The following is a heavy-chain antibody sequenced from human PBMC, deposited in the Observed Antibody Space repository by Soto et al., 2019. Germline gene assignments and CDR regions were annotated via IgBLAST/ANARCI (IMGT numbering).Heavy chain of an antibody. CDR3: ARDLYYDRYFDY. J-gene: IGHJ4*02. D-gene: IGHD3-22*01. CDR2: INPSGGST. Sequence: ASVKVSCKASEYTFTNYAMKWVRQSPGQGLEWMGIINPSGGSTKYAQKFQGRVTMTRDTSTSTVYMELSSLRSEDTAVYYCARDLYYDRYFDYWGQGTLVTVSS. CDR1: EYTFTNYA. V-gene: IGHV1-46*01.